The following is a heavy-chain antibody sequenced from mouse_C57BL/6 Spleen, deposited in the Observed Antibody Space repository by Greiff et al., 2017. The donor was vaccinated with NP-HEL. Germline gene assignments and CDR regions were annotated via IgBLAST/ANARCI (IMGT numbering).Heavy chain of an antibody. CDR1: GYAFSSYW. D-gene: IGHD1-1*01. Sequence: VQLQQSGAELVKPGASVKISCKASGYAFSSYWMNWVKPRPGKGLEWIGQIYPGDGDTNYNGKFKGKATLTADKSSSTAYMQLSSLTSEDSAVYFCARSDYGSSYDWYFDVWGTGTTVTVSS. V-gene: IGHV1-80*01. J-gene: IGHJ1*03. CDR2: IYPGDGDT. CDR3: ARSDYGSSYDWYFDV.